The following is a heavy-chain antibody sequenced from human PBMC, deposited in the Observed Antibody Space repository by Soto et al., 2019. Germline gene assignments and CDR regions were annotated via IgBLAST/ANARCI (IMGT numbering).Heavy chain of an antibody. J-gene: IGHJ6*02. CDR2: IIPIFGTA. D-gene: IGHD3-10*01. CDR3: ARDQAVRGVIPYYYYYGMDV. Sequence: QVQLVQSGAEVKKPGSSVKVSCKASGGTFSSYAISWVRQAPGQGLEWMGGIIPIFGTANYAQKFQGRVTITADESTSTAYMERSSLRSEDTAVYYCARDQAVRGVIPYYYYYGMDVWGQGTTVTVSS. V-gene: IGHV1-69*01. CDR1: GGTFSSYA.